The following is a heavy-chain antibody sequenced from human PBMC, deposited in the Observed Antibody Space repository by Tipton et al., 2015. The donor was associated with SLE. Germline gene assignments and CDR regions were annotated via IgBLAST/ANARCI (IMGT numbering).Heavy chain of an antibody. V-gene: IGHV1-69*01. J-gene: IGHJ4*02. Sequence: QLVQSGAEVKKPWSSVKISCKASGDTYNIGWVRQAPGQGLEWMGGIIPLLGTTHYAQKFEDRVTLTGDASTTTAYMELRSLSSGDTAVYYCGRGGGPTWGDYFDFWGQGTLVTVSS. CDR3: GRGGGPTWGDYFDF. CDR2: IIPLLGTT. CDR1: GDTYN. D-gene: IGHD1-26*01.